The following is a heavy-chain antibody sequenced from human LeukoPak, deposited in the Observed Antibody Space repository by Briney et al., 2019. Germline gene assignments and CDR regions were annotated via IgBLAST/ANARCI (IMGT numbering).Heavy chain of an antibody. CDR1: GDTISLNNW. Sequence: SETLSLTCVVSGDTISLNNWWTWVRQPPGKGLEWIGEIYHSGSTNYNPSLKSRVTISVDTSKNQFSLKLTSVTAADTAVYYCARHPSGRMWLQQGGWFDPWGQGTLVTVSS. D-gene: IGHD5-24*01. J-gene: IGHJ5*02. CDR3: ARHPSGRMWLQQGGWFDP. CDR2: IYHSGST. V-gene: IGHV4-4*02.